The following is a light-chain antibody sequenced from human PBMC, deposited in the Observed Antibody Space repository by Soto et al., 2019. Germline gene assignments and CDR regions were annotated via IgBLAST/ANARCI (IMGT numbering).Light chain of an antibody. V-gene: IGKV3-20*01. CDR2: GAS. J-gene: IGKJ5*01. CDR3: QQSSSSPIT. Sequence: EVVLTQSPGTLSLSPGKRATLSCRASQSISSSYLAWYQQRPGQAPRLLIYGASSRATGIPDRFSGGGSGTDFTLTISRLEAEDFAVYYCQQSSSSPITFGQGTRLEIK. CDR1: QSISSSY.